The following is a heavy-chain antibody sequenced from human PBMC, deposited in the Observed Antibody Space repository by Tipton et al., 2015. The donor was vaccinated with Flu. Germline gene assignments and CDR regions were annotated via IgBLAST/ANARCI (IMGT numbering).Heavy chain of an antibody. V-gene: IGHV4-38-2*01. CDR2: IHTSAGT. CDR3: ARRDFSNYVSEPKSWFDS. J-gene: IGHJ5*01. CDR1: GDSLGSSYY. D-gene: IGHD4-11*01. Sequence: TLSLTCSVSGDSLGSSYYWAWIRQPPGRGLEWIGNIHTSAGTYYNLSPKSRVTISVDRSKNQFSLRIALVTAADTAVYFCARRDFSNYVSEPKSWFDSWGQGTLVAVSS.